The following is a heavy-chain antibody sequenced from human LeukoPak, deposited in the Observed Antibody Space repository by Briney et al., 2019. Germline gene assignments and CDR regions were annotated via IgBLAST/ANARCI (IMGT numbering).Heavy chain of an antibody. J-gene: IGHJ4*02. Sequence: SETLSLTCTVSGDSISSYYWSWVRQPPGKGLEWIGYIYYSGSTNYNPSLKSRVTMSVDTSKNQFSLKLSSVTAADTAVYYCVRGGIVGTTARIPLFDYWGQGTLVTVSS. CDR2: IYYSGST. CDR1: GDSISSYY. CDR3: VRGGIVGTTARIPLFDY. V-gene: IGHV4-59*01. D-gene: IGHD1-26*01.